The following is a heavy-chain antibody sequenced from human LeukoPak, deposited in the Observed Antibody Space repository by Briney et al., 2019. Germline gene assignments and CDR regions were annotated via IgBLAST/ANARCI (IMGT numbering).Heavy chain of an antibody. V-gene: IGHV4-59*12. J-gene: IGHJ4*02. CDR2: IYYSGST. CDR3: ATGSSSSIGDY. D-gene: IGHD6-6*01. Sequence: SETLSLTCTVSGGSINTYYWSWIRQPPGKGLEWIGSIYYSGSTYYNPSLKSRVTISVDTSKNQFSLKLSSVTAADTAVYYCATGSSSSIGDYWGQGTLVTVSS. CDR1: GGSINTYY.